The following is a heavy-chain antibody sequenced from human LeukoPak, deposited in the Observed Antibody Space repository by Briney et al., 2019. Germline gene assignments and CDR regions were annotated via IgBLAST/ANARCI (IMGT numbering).Heavy chain of an antibody. J-gene: IGHJ4*02. V-gene: IGHV1-18*01. CDR2: ISANSGDT. D-gene: IGHD6-13*01. CDR1: GYTFTVNG. Sequence: ASLKVSCKASGYTFTVNGISWMRQAPGQGLEWLGWISANSGDTNYAEQFQGRLTLATDTSTSTAYMELRSLRDDDTAVYYCARDRWYAFDYWGQGTLVTVSS. CDR3: ARDRWYAFDY.